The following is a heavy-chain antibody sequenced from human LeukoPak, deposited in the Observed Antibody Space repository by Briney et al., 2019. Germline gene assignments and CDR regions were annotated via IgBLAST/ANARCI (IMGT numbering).Heavy chain of an antibody. CDR3: ARDPYYGSGKYYHGMDL. CDR1: GFTFSSYA. Sequence: GRSLRLSCAASGFTFSSYAMTWVRQAPGKGLEWVSGISSRGNTYYADSVKGRFTISRDNSKNTLYLQMNSLRAEDTAVYYCARDPYYGSGKYYHGMDLWGQGTTVTVSS. CDR2: ISSRGNT. V-gene: IGHV3-23*01. J-gene: IGHJ6*02. D-gene: IGHD3-10*01.